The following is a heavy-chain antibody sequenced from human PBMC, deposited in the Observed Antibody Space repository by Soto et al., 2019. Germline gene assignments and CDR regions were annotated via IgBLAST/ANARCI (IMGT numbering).Heavy chain of an antibody. D-gene: IGHD2-15*01. CDR3: AKGAAYCSGGSCSDY. CDR1: GFTFSSYA. Sequence: PGGSLRLSCAASGFTFSSYAMHWVRQAPGKGLEWVAVISYDGSNKYYADSVKGRFTISRDNSKNTLYLQMNSLRVEDTAVYYCAKGAAYCSGGSCSDYWGQGTLVTVSS. J-gene: IGHJ4*02. CDR2: ISYDGSNK. V-gene: IGHV3-30-3*01.